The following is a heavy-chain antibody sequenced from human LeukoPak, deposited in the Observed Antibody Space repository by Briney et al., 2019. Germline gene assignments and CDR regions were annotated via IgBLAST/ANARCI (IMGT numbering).Heavy chain of an antibody. CDR3: ARSPNYYDSSGFWFDP. D-gene: IGHD3-22*01. Sequence: SETLSLTCTVSGGSISSHYWSWIRQPPGKGLEGMGYIYYSGSTNYNPSLKSRVTISVDTSKNQFSLKLSSVTAADTAVYYCARSPNYYDSSGFWFDPWGQGTLVTVSS. CDR2: IYYSGST. V-gene: IGHV4-59*11. J-gene: IGHJ5*02. CDR1: GGSISSHY.